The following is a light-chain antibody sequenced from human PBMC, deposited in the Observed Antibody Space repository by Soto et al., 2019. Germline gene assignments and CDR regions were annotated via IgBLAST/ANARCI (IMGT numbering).Light chain of an antibody. CDR1: QSINSW. CDR3: KQYYSYAIFT. V-gene: IGKV1-5*03. CDR2: KPS. Sequence: DIQMTQSPSTLSASVGDRVTITCRASQSINSWLAWYQQKPGKAPNLLIYKPSNLESGVPSRFSSSGSAAAFTLTIISLQHDDFATYYCKQYYSYAIFTFGPGTKVDMK. J-gene: IGKJ3*01.